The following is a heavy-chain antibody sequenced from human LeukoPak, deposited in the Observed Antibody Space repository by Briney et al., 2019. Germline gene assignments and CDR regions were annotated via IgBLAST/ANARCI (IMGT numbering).Heavy chain of an antibody. D-gene: IGHD3-3*01. CDR2: ISAYNGNT. Sequence: GSSVKVSCKASGGTFSSYAISWVRQAPGQGLEWMGWISAYNGNTNYAQKLQGRVTMTTDTSTSTAYMELRSLRSDDTAVYYCARPDYDFWSGPKGGWFDPWGQGTLVTVSS. CDR3: ARPDYDFWSGPKGGWFDP. CDR1: GGTFSSYA. J-gene: IGHJ5*02. V-gene: IGHV1-18*01.